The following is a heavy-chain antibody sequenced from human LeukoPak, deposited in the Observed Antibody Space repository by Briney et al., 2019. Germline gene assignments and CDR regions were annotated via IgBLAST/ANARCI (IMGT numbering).Heavy chain of an antibody. CDR1: GYTFTGYY. V-gene: IGHV1-2*02. J-gene: IGHJ3*02. CDR3: AGGAARQSAIDI. D-gene: IGHD6-6*01. CDR2: INPNSGGT. Sequence: ASVKVSCKASGYTFTGYYMHWVRQAPGQGLEWMGWINPNSGGTNYAQKFQGRVTMTRGTSISTAYMELSRLRSDDTAVYYCAGGAARQSAIDIWGQGTMVTVSS.